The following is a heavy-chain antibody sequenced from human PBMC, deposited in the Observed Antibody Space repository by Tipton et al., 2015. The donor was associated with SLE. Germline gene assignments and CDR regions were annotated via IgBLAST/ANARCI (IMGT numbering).Heavy chain of an antibody. CDR1: GFTLSSYA. CDR3: AKAIGNQNDFWSGYYLDY. V-gene: IGHV3-23*01. Sequence: GSLRLSCAASGFTLSSYAMNWVRQAPGKGLEWVSGISGSGSSTYNAESVMGRFRTSRDNSKNTLYLQMNSLRAEDTAVYYCAKAIGNQNDFWSGYYLDYWGQGTLVTVSS. J-gene: IGHJ4*02. CDR2: ISGSGSST. D-gene: IGHD3-3*01.